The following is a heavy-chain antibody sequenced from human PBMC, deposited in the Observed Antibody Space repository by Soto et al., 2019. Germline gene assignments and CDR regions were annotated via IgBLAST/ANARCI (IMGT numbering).Heavy chain of an antibody. CDR3: AKGPHTNVGWPYYFES. CDR2: SSPRGDTI. D-gene: IGHD6-19*01. J-gene: IGHJ4*02. V-gene: IGHV3-48*02. Sequence: GGSLRLSCVASGFSLANYPMNWVRQTPGKGLEWISYSSPRGDTIYYADSVEGRFTVSRDNARNSLSLHMSSLRDEDSALYYCAKGPHTNVGWPYYFESWGQGGPVTVSS. CDR1: GFSLANYP.